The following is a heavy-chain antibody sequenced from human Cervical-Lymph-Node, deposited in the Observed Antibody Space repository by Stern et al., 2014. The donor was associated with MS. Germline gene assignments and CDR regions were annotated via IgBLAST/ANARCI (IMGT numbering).Heavy chain of an antibody. CDR1: GDSINSGSFY. D-gene: IGHD5-18*01. J-gene: IGHJ4*02. Sequence: QVQLQESGPGLVKPSQTLSLTCTVSGDSINSGSFYWSWIRQPAGKGLEWIGRIWPSGSAFYFPSLQSRAAIPIDTSKNQFSLKLPSVTAADTAIYFCASGYRFFDYWGQGILVTVSS. CDR2: IWPSGSA. CDR3: ASGYRFFDY. V-gene: IGHV4-61*02.